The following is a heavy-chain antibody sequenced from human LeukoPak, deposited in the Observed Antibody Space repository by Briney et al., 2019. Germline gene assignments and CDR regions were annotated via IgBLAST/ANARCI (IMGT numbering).Heavy chain of an antibody. J-gene: IGHJ4*02. CDR2: IRYDGSNK. V-gene: IGHV3-30*02. Sequence: PGGSLRLSCAASGFTFSSYGMHWVRQAPGKGLEWVAFIRYDGSNKYYADSVKGRFTISRDNSKNTLYLQMNSLRAEDTAVYYCAKAPLTIFGVVTMGYFDYWGQGTLVTVSS. CDR3: AKAPLTIFGVVTMGYFDY. D-gene: IGHD3-3*01. CDR1: GFTFSSYG.